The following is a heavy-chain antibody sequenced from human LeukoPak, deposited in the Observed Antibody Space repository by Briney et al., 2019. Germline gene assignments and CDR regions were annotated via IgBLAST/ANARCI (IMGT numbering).Heavy chain of an antibody. CDR2: IYTSGST. CDR3: AREGLYYGDYAWNY. Sequence: SETLSLTCTVSGGSISSYYWSWIRQPAGKGLEWIGRIYTSGSTNYNPSLKSRVTMSVDTSKNQFSLKLSSVTAADTAVYYCAREGLYYGDYAWNYWGQGTLVTVSS. V-gene: IGHV4-4*07. J-gene: IGHJ4*02. D-gene: IGHD4-17*01. CDR1: GGSISSYY.